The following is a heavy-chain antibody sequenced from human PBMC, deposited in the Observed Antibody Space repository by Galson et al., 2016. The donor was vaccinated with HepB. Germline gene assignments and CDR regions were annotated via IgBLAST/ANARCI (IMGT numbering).Heavy chain of an antibody. CDR1: GFTFGRYA. D-gene: IGHD3-9*01. CDR2: ISGDGGST. Sequence: SLRLSCAASGFTFGRYAMSWVRQAPGKGLECVSAISGDGGSTYYAGSVQGRFTSSRDRSTNTMYLQMNSLRVEDTALYYCAVSMGGAFDWYGYLDYWGQETLVAVTS. J-gene: IGHJ4*02. CDR3: AVSMGGAFDWYGYLDY. V-gene: IGHV3-23*01.